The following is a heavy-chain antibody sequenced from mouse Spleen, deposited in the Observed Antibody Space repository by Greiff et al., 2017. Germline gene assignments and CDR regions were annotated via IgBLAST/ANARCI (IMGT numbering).Heavy chain of an antibody. D-gene: IGHD1-1*01. V-gene: IGHV1-69*01. Sequence: QVQLQQPGAELVMPGASVKLSCKASGYTFTSYWMHWVKQRPGQGLEWIGEIDPSDSYTNYNQKFKGKATLTVDKSSSTAYMQLSSLTSEDSAVYYCARAPYYYGRAMDYWGQGTSVTVSS. CDR1: GYTFTSYW. CDR2: IDPSDSYT. J-gene: IGHJ4*01. CDR3: ARAPYYYGRAMDY.